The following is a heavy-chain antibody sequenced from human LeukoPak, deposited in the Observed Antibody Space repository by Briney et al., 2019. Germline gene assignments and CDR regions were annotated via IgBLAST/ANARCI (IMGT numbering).Heavy chain of an antibody. CDR1: GGSISSGGYY. D-gene: IGHD2-2*01. CDR3: ARRSSTSSWANVHWFDP. Sequence: SETLSLTCTVSGGSISSGGYYWGWIRQPPGKGLEWIVSFCYNGNTYYNPSLKSRVTISVDTSKNQFSLKLSSVTAADTAAYYCARRSSTSSWANVHWFDPWGQGTLVTVSS. J-gene: IGHJ5*02. CDR2: FCYNGNT. V-gene: IGHV4-39*01.